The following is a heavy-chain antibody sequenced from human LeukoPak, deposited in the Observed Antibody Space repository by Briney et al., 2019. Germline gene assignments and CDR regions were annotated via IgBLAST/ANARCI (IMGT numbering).Heavy chain of an antibody. Sequence: SVKVSCKASGYTFTSYGISWVRQAPGQGLEWMGGIIPIFGTANYAQKFQGRVTITADESTSTAYMELSSLRSEDTAVYYCARAWVGRGAFDYWGQGTLVTVSS. D-gene: IGHD1-26*01. CDR1: GYTFTSYG. CDR2: IIPIFGTA. J-gene: IGHJ4*02. V-gene: IGHV1-69*13. CDR3: ARAWVGRGAFDY.